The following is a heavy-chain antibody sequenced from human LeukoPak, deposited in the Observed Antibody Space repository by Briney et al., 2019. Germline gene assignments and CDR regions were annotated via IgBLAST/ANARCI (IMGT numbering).Heavy chain of an antibody. D-gene: IGHD6-19*01. J-gene: IGHJ4*02. CDR2: IFGSGGSA. CDR3: GKTTTGYSSGQKPTWPVDY. CDR1: GFTFGSYA. V-gene: IGHV3-23*01. Sequence: GGSLRLSCEASGFTFGSYAMYWVRQAPGKGLEWVAGIFGSGGSAHYADSAKGRFTISRDNSKNTVYLQINSLRAEDTAVYYCGKTTTGYSSGQKPTWPVDYWGQGTLVTVSS.